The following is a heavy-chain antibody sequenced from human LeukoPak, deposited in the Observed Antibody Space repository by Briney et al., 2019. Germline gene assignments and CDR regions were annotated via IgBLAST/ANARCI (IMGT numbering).Heavy chain of an antibody. D-gene: IGHD3-10*01. J-gene: IGHJ3*02. CDR3: ARDLRAGSTTPDAFDI. Sequence: GGSPRLSCAASGFTFSSYSMNWVRQAPGKGLEWVSSISSSSSYIYYADSVKGRFTISRDNAKNSLYLQMNSLRAEDTAVYYCARDLRAGSTTPDAFDIWGQGTMVTVSS. V-gene: IGHV3-21*01. CDR2: ISSSSSYI. CDR1: GFTFSSYS.